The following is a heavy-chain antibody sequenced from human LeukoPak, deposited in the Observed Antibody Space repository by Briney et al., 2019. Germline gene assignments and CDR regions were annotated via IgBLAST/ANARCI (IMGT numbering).Heavy chain of an antibody. CDR2: INAGNGNT. CDR1: GYTFTSYA. Sequence: ASVKVSCKASGYTFTSYAMHWVRQAPGQRLEWMGWINAGNGNTKYSREFQGRVTITRDTSASTAYMELSSLRSEDMAVYYCARVKPLYSSWDLWAFDYWGQGTLVTVSS. D-gene: IGHD6-6*01. CDR3: ARVKPLYSSWDLWAFDY. V-gene: IGHV1-3*03. J-gene: IGHJ4*02.